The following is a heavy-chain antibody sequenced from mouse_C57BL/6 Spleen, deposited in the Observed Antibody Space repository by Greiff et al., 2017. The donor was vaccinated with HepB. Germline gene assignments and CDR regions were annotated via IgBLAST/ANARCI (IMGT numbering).Heavy chain of an antibody. Sequence: QVQLQQPGAELVRPGTSVKLSCKASGYTFTSSWMHWVKQRPGQGLEWIGVIDPSDSYTNYNQKFKGKATLTVDTSSSTAYMQLSSLTSEDSAVYYCARNYPGAMDYWGQGTSVTVSS. CDR2: IDPSDSYT. V-gene: IGHV1-59*01. CDR3: ARNYPGAMDY. D-gene: IGHD1-1*01. CDR1: GYTFTSSW. J-gene: IGHJ4*01.